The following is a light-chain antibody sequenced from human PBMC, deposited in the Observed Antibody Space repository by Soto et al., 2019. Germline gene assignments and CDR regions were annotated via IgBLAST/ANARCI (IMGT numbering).Light chain of an antibody. J-gene: IGKJ2*01. V-gene: IGKV4-1*01. CDR1: QSVLYNSNNKNQ. CDR3: QQFYSTPYT. CDR2: WAS. Sequence: DIVMTQSPDSLAVSLGERATINCKSSQSVLYNSNNKNQLGWYQQKPGQPPKLLIHWASTREFGVPDRFSGSGSGTDFTLTISSLQAEDVAVYYCQQFYSTPYTFGQGTKLEIK.